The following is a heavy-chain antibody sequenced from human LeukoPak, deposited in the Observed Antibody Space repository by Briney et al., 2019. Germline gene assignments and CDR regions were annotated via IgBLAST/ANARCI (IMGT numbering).Heavy chain of an antibody. J-gene: IGHJ3*02. D-gene: IGHD3-10*01. CDR1: GYTLTELS. CDR2: FDPEDGET. Sequence: GSSVKVSCKVSGYTLTELSMHWVRQAPGKGLEWMGGFDPEDGETIYAQKFQGRVTMTEDTSIDTAYMELSSLRSEDTAVYYCATDRPSGGYKIDAFDIWGQGTMVTVSS. CDR3: ATDRPSGGYKIDAFDI. V-gene: IGHV1-24*01.